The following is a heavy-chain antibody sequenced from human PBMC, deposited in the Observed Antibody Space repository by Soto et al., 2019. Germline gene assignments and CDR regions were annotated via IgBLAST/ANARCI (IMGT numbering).Heavy chain of an antibody. CDR1: GFTFSSYA. V-gene: IGHV3-30-3*01. D-gene: IGHD6-6*01. CDR2: ISYDGSNK. CDR3: AREVRAYSSSFDY. J-gene: IGHJ4*02. Sequence: GGSLRLSCAASGFTFSSYAMHWVRQAPGKGLEWVAVISYDGSNKYYADSVKGRFTISRDNSKNTLYLQMNSLRAEDTAVYYCAREVRAYSSSFDYWGQGTLVTVSS.